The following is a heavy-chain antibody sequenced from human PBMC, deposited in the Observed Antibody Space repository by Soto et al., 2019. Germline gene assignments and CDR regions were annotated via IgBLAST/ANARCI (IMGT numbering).Heavy chain of an antibody. CDR2: IYPGDSDT. CDR3: ARLGGYGDGNGPGYYYYYGMDV. V-gene: IGHV5-51*01. D-gene: IGHD4-17*01. CDR1: GYSFTSYW. J-gene: IGHJ6*02. Sequence: GESLKISCKGSGYSFTSYWIGWVRQMPGKGLEWMGIIYPGDSDTRYSPSFQGQVTISADKSISTAYLQWSSLKASDIAMYYCARLGGYGDGNGPGYYYYYGMDVWGQGTTVTVSS.